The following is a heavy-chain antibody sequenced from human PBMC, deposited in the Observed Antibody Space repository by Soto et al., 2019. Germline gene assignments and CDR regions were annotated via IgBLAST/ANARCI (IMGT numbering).Heavy chain of an antibody. V-gene: IGHV4-39*01. Sequence: ESLSLACAVSGASISSFTYYGGWIRQPPGKGLEWIGTVYYNENTYYNPSLKSRVTITVDTAKNQFSLNLRSVTAADTAMYFCARRERYYGSPGWFDPWGPGTLVTVYS. CDR3: ARRERYYGSPGWFDP. CDR2: VYYNENT. CDR1: GASISSFTYY. D-gene: IGHD3-10*01. J-gene: IGHJ5*02.